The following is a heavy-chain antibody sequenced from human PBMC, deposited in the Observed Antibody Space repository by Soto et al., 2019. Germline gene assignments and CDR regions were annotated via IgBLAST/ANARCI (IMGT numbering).Heavy chain of an antibody. D-gene: IGHD6-19*01. J-gene: IGHJ6*02. V-gene: IGHV3-30-3*01. CDR1: GFTFSSYA. Sequence: QVQLVESGGGVVQPGRSLRLSCAASGFTFSSYAMHWVRQAPGKGLEWVAVISYDGSNKYYADSVKGRFTISRDNSKNPLYLQMNSLRAEDTAVYYCARDLVDSSGWYDGPPQDYYGMDVWGQGTTVTVSS. CDR2: ISYDGSNK. CDR3: ARDLVDSSGWYDGPPQDYYGMDV.